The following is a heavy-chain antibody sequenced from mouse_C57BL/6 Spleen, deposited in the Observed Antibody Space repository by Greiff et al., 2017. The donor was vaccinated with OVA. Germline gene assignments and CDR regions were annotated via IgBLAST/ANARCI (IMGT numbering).Heavy chain of an antibody. CDR2: IHPNGGST. D-gene: IGHD2-2*01. CDR3: AREGYAWFAY. CDR1: GYTFTSYW. J-gene: IGHJ3*01. V-gene: IGHV1-64*01. Sequence: VQLQQPGAELVKPGASVKLSCKASGYTFTSYWMHWVKQRPGQGLEWIGMIHPNGGSTNYNEKFKSKATLTVDKSSSTAYMQLSSLTSEDSAVYYCAREGYAWFAYWGQGTLVTVSA.